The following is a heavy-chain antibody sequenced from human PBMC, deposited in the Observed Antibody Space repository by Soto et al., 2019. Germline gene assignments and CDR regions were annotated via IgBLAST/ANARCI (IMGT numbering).Heavy chain of an antibody. J-gene: IGHJ4*02. CDR3: ARVILPRAIAVGSFDY. Sequence: GASVKVSCKASGDTFSNYAISWVRQAPGQGLEWMGGIIPIFGTTNYAQKFQGRVTFTADESTSTAYMELSSLRSEDAAFYYCARVILPRAIAVGSFDYWGQGTPVTVSS. D-gene: IGHD6-19*01. V-gene: IGHV1-69*13. CDR2: IIPIFGTT. CDR1: GDTFSNYA.